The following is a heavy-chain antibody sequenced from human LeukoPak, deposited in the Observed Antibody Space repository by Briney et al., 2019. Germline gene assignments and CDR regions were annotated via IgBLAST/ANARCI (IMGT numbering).Heavy chain of an antibody. D-gene: IGHD5-18*01. V-gene: IGHV3-7*01. J-gene: IGHJ6*02. CDR3: ARVGGYSYGDPPYYYYGMDV. CDR2: IKQDGSEK. CDR1: GFTFSSYW. Sequence: GGSLRLSCAAFGFTFSSYWMSWVRQAPGKGLEWVANIKQDGSEKYYVDSVKGRFTISRDNAKNSLYLQMNSLRAEDTAVYYCARVGGYSYGDPPYYYYGMDVWGQGTTVTVSS.